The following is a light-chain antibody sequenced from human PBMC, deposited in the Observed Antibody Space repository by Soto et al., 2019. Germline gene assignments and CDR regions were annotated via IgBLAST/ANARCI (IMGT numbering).Light chain of an antibody. Sequence: QSVLTQPPSASGSPGQSVAISCTGTSSDVGGYNYVSWYQLHPGKAPKLMIYEVNLRPSGVPDRFSGSKSGNTASLTVSGLQAEDEADYYCSSYAGSNNYVFGTGTRSPS. V-gene: IGLV2-8*01. CDR2: EVN. CDR3: SSYAGSNNYV. CDR1: SSDVGGYNY. J-gene: IGLJ1*01.